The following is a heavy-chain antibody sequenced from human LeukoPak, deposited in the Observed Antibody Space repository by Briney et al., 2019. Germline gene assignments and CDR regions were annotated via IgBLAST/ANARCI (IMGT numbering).Heavy chain of an antibody. CDR3: ATTYYYDSSGYYWDY. J-gene: IGHJ4*02. CDR1: GYTLTELS. V-gene: IGHV1-24*01. Sequence: GASVKVSCKVSGYTLTELSMHWVRQAPGKGLGWMGGLDPEDGETIYAQKFQGRVTMTEDTSTDTAYMELSSLRSEDTAVYYCATTYYYDSSGYYWDYWGQGTLVTVSS. CDR2: LDPEDGET. D-gene: IGHD3-22*01.